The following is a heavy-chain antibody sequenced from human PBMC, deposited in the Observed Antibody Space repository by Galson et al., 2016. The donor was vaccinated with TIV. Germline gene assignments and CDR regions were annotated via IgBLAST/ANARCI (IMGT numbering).Heavy chain of an antibody. CDR1: GSPFSSWW. V-gene: IGHV5-51*01. CDR2: IDPDDSET. J-gene: IGHJ6*02. D-gene: IGHD3-16*01. Sequence: QSGAEVKKPGEALKISCKGSGSPFSSWWIAWVRQMPGKGLEWMGKIDPDDSETRYSPSFQGQVTISVDKSTRTAFLQWRSLKASDTGMYYCARQAGGGYGLDVWGLGTTVIVS. CDR3: ARQAGGGYGLDV.